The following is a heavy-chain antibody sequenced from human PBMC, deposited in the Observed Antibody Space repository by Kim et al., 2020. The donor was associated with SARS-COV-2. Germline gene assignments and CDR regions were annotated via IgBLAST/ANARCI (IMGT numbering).Heavy chain of an antibody. CDR2: ISGSGGST. D-gene: IGHD1-26*01. CDR1: GFTFSSYA. Sequence: GGSLRLSCAASGFTFSSYAMSWVRQAPGKGLEWVSAISGSGGSTYYADSVKGRFTISRDNSKNTLYLQMNSLRAEDTAVYYCLRGGGSYFRSFDYWGQGTLVTVSS. J-gene: IGHJ4*02. V-gene: IGHV3-23*01. CDR3: LRGGGSYFRSFDY.